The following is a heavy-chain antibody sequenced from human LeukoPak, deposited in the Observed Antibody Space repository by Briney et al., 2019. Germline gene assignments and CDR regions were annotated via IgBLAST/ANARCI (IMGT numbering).Heavy chain of an antibody. Sequence: GGSLRLSCAASGFTFNNFAKSWVRQAPGKGLEWVSAISGPGGSTYYADSVRGRFTISRGNSKNTLYLQMTSLRAEDTAVYHCAKDVGSAYYTIKYFDYWGQGTLVTVSS. D-gene: IGHD3-3*01. CDR1: GFTFNNFA. V-gene: IGHV3-23*01. CDR2: ISGPGGST. CDR3: AKDVGSAYYTIKYFDY. J-gene: IGHJ4*02.